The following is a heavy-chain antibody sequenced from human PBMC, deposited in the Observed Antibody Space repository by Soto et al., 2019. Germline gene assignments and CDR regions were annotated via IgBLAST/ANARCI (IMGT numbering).Heavy chain of an antibody. CDR1: GGTFSSYA. V-gene: IGHV1-69*13. Sequence: ASVKVSCKASGGTFSSYAISWVRQAPGQGLEWMGGIIPIFGTANYAQKFQGRVTITADESTSTAYMELSSLRSEDTAVYYCARATEIVQGSDYWGQGTLVTVSS. D-gene: IGHD6-6*01. CDR3: ARATEIVQGSDY. J-gene: IGHJ4*02. CDR2: IIPIFGTA.